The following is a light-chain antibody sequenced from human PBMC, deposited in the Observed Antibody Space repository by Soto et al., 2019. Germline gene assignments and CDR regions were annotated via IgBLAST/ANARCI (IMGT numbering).Light chain of an antibody. Sequence: DIQMTQSPSSLSASVGDRITITCQASQDISDYLNWYQQKPGKAPELLIYDASDLQTGVQSRFSGSGSGTDFTFTISSLQAEDTATYFCQQYDELPLTFGGGTKVQIK. CDR1: QDISDY. V-gene: IGKV1-33*01. J-gene: IGKJ4*01. CDR3: QQYDELPLT. CDR2: DAS.